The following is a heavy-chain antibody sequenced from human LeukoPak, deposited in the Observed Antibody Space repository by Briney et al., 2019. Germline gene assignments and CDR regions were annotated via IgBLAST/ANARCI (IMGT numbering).Heavy chain of an antibody. CDR3: AKAPTPDIVATDYFYY. CDR1: GFTLKDYP. CDR2: ISWSSGRI. D-gene: IGHD5-12*01. J-gene: IGHJ4*02. Sequence: GRSLRLSCAASGFTLKDYPMHWVRRAPGKGVEWVSCISWSSGRIVYADSVKGRFTISRDNDKNTLYLQMNSLRAEDTAVYYCAKAPTPDIVATDYFYYSGEGTLVSASS. V-gene: IGHV3-9*01.